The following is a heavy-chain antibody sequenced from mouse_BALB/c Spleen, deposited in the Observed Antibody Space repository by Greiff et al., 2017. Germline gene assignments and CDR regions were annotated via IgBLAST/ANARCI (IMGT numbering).Heavy chain of an antibody. CDR3: ARTMTLFDY. CDR2: ISYSGST. CDR1: GYSITSDYA. Sequence: EVKLQESGPGLVKPSQSLSLTCTVTGYSITSDYAWNWIRQFPGNKLEWMGYISYSGSTSYNPSLKSRISITRDTSKNQFFLQLNSVTTEDTATYYCARTMTLFDYWGQGTTLTVSS. D-gene: IGHD2-4*01. V-gene: IGHV3-2*02. J-gene: IGHJ2*01.